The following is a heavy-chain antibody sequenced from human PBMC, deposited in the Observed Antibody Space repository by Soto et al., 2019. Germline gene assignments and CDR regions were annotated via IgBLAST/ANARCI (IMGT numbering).Heavy chain of an antibody. CDR3: ASLYGDPGGYYFDY. J-gene: IGHJ4*02. CDR2: ISYDGSNK. CDR1: GFTFSSYG. D-gene: IGHD4-17*01. V-gene: IGHV3-30*03. Sequence: QVQLVESGGGVVQPGRSLRLSCAASGFTFSSYGMHWVRQAPGKGLEWVAVISYDGSNKYYADSVKGRFTISRDNSKNTLYLQMNSLRAEDTAVYYCASLYGDPGGYYFDYWGQGTLVTVSS.